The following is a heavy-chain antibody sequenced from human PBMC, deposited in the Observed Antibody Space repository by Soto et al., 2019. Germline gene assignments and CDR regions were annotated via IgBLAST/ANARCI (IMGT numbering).Heavy chain of an antibody. CDR1: GGSVSSGSYY. V-gene: IGHV4-61*01. CDR3: AREVVAATRVDY. J-gene: IGHJ4*02. CDR2: IYYSGST. Sequence: QVQLQESGPGLVKPSETLSLTCTVSGGSVSSGSYYWSWIRQPPGKGLEWIGYIYYSGSTNYNPSLKSRVTISVDTSKNQFSLKLSSVTAADTAVYYCAREVVAATRVDYWGQGTLVTVSS. D-gene: IGHD2-15*01.